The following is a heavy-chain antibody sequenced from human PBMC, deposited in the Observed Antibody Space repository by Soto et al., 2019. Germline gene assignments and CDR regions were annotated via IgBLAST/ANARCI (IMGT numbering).Heavy chain of an antibody. CDR1: GGSFSNTIYY. CDR2: IYYNGNA. CDR3: ARHMRAVASPLGY. D-gene: IGHD6-19*01. V-gene: IGHV4-39*01. J-gene: IGHJ4*02. Sequence: PSETLYLTCSVSGGSFSNTIYYWAWVRQPPGKGLEWIGSIYYNGNAFYNPSLKSRVTISVDSSKSQFSLKVTSVTAADTAVYYCARHMRAVASPLGYWGQGALVTVSS.